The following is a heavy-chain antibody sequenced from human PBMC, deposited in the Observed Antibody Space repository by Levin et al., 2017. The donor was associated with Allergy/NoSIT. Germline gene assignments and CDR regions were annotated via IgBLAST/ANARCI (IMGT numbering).Heavy chain of an antibody. D-gene: IGHD3-10*01. CDR2: IYPGDSDT. Sequence: GESLKISCKGSGYSFTSYWIGWVRQMPGKGLEWMGIIYPGDSDTRYSPSFQGQVTISADKSISTAYLQWSSLKASDTAMYYCARHRHYYGSGSYSLPSYWGQGTLVTVSS. V-gene: IGHV5-51*01. J-gene: IGHJ4*02. CDR1: GYSFTSYW. CDR3: ARHRHYYGSGSYSLPSY.